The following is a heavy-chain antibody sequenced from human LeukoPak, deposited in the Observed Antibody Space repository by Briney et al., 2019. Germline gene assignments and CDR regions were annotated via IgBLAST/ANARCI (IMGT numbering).Heavy chain of an antibody. J-gene: IGHJ4*02. V-gene: IGHV1-2*02. CDR1: GYSFTDYY. Sequence: GASVKVSCKASGYSFTDYYMQWVRQAPGQGLEWMGWINPNSGVTDYAQKFQGRVTMTRDTPISTAYMELSRLRSDDTAVYYCARGGYCTGGRCYGEYYWGQGTLVTVSS. CDR3: ARGGYCTGGRCYGEYY. D-gene: IGHD2-15*01. CDR2: INPNSGVT.